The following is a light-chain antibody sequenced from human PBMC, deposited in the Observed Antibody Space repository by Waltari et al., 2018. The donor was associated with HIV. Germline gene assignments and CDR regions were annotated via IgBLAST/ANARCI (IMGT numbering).Light chain of an antibody. V-gene: IGKV2-28*01. J-gene: IGKJ4*01. CDR2: LGS. CDR3: MQALNVPLT. CDR1: QSLRHSNGNNY. Sequence: IVMTQSLLSLAITPGEPASISCRSSQSLRHSNGNNYLDWYVQKPGQSPQLLIYLGSNRASGVPDRISGSESGTDFTLKITRVEAEDVGVYYCMQALNVPLTFGGGTKVEIK.